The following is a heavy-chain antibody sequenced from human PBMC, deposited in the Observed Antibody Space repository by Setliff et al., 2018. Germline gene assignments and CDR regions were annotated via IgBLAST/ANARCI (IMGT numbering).Heavy chain of an antibody. J-gene: IGHJ6*03. D-gene: IGHD3-22*01. Sequence: ASVKVSCKASGATFSSHGISWVRQAPGQGLEWMGGTIPMFGTTEYAQKFQGRLTIITDESTNTAFMQLSSLRSYDTAVYYCVREGVDSRSSTDYRYYMDVWGKGTTVTSP. CDR3: VREGVDSRSSTDYRYYMDV. CDR2: TIPMFGTT. CDR1: GATFSSHG. V-gene: IGHV1-69*05.